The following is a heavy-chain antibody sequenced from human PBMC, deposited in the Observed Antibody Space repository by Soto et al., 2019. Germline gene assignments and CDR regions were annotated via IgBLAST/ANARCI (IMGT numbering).Heavy chain of an antibody. CDR2: IYATGST. Sequence: PSETLSLTCTVPGGSVSSSSYYWSWIRQPPGKGLEWIGRIYATGSTDYNPSLKSRLTMSVDMSKKQFSLTLRSVTAADTAMYYCVRDGTKNLRDWFDPWGQGILVTVSS. CDR1: GGSVSSSSYY. V-gene: IGHV4-61*01. J-gene: IGHJ5*02. CDR3: VRDGTKNLRDWFDP. D-gene: IGHD1-1*01.